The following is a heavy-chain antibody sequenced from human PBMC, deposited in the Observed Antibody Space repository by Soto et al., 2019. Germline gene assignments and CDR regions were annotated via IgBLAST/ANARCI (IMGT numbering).Heavy chain of an antibody. CDR1: GFTFSSYS. J-gene: IGHJ4*02. D-gene: IGHD6-19*01. CDR2: ITGVGTYI. V-gene: IGHV3-21*01. Sequence: EVQVVESGGGRVKPGGSLRLSCAASGFTFSSYSMNWVRQAPGKGLEWVSSITGVGTYIFYEDSVRGGFSVSSNNANNSLYLHMNSLRADETAMYYCARDNIYRSGLFDSWGQGTLVTVSS. CDR3: ARDNIYRSGLFDS.